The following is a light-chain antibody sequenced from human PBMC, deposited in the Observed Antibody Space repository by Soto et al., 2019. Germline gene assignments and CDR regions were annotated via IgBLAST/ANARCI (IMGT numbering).Light chain of an antibody. J-gene: IGKJ4*01. CDR2: AAS. Sequence: DIQMTQSPSTLSASLGDRVTITCRSSQSIGNWLAWYQQKPGKAPRLLIFAASSLQSGVPFRFSGSGSGTDFTLTISSLQPEDFAIYYCQQSNIFPLTFGGGTKVDIK. V-gene: IGKV1-12*01. CDR3: QQSNIFPLT. CDR1: QSIGNW.